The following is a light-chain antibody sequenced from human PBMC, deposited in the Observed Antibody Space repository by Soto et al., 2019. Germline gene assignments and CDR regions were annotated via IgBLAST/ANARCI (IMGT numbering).Light chain of an antibody. CDR2: DVS. CDR3: SSYISSSTLNV. Sequence: QSALTQPASVSGSPGQSITISCTGTSSDVGGYNYVSWYRQHPGKAPKLMIYDVSKRPSGVSNRFSGSKSGNTASLTISGLQAEDEADYYCSSYISSSTLNVFGTGTKVTVL. CDR1: SSDVGGYNY. J-gene: IGLJ1*01. V-gene: IGLV2-14*01.